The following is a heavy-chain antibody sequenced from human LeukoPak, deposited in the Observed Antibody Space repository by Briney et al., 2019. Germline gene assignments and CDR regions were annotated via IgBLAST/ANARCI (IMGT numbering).Heavy chain of an antibody. Sequence: GASVKVSCKASGYTFTSYYTHWVRQAPGQGLEWMGIINPSGGSTSYAQKFQGRVTMTRDTSTSTVYMELSSLRSEDTAVYYCARDPREYYDSSRFVAFDIWGQGTMVTVSS. V-gene: IGHV1-46*01. CDR3: ARDPREYYDSSRFVAFDI. CDR1: GYTFTSYY. D-gene: IGHD3-22*01. J-gene: IGHJ3*02. CDR2: INPSGGST.